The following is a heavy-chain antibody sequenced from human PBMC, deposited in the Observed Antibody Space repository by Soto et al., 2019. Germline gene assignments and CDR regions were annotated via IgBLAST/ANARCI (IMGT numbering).Heavy chain of an antibody. V-gene: IGHV1-69*05. Sequence: QVQLVQSGAEVKKPESSVKVSCKAPGGTFSTYAISWVRQAPGQGLEWMGGIIPMFGTANYAQRFQDRVTXTXXESTTRVYMELSSLRSEDTAVYFCASGIQLWLRRINNGYSGWGQGTLVTVSS. CDR2: IIPMFGTA. CDR1: GGTFSTYA. J-gene: IGHJ4*02. D-gene: IGHD5-18*01. CDR3: ASGIQLWLRRINNGYSG.